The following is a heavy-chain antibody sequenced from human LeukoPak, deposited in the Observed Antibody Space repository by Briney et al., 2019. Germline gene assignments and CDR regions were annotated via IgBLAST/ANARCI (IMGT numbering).Heavy chain of an antibody. Sequence: PLASVKVSCKASGYTLTSYDINWVRQATGQGLEWMGWMNPSSGKTGYAQKFQGRISMTKNTSISTAYMELSSLRSEDTAVYYCARETPSRYFDYWGQGTLVTVSS. D-gene: IGHD4-23*01. J-gene: IGHJ4*02. CDR2: MNPSSGKT. V-gene: IGHV1-8*01. CDR3: ARETPSRYFDY. CDR1: GYTLTSYD.